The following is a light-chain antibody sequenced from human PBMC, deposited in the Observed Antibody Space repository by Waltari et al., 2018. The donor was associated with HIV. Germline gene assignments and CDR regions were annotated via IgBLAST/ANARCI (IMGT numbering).Light chain of an antibody. J-gene: IGLJ3*02. Sequence: VLTQPHSASGTPGQRVTISCSRATSNLAVDSVHSYHHVPGTAPRLLIYRTTQRPSGVPDRFSGSISGTSASLAISGLHYEDDGDYYCALWTDTLTGWVFGGGTKVTVL. CDR1: TSNLAVDS. V-gene: IGLV1-44*01. CDR2: RTT. CDR3: ALWTDTLTGWV.